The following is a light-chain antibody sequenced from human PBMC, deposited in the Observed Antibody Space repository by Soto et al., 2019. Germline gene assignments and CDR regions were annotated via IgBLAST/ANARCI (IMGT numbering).Light chain of an antibody. V-gene: IGKV3-20*01. CDR3: QQDGTSRT. J-gene: IGKJ1*01. Sequence: EIVLTQSPGTLSLSPGERATLSCRASQSVSSSYLAWYQQKPGQAPRLLIYGASSRATGIPDRFSGSGSGKYFTLTISRLEPEDFAVYYCQQDGTSRTFGQGTKVEIK. CDR2: GAS. CDR1: QSVSSSY.